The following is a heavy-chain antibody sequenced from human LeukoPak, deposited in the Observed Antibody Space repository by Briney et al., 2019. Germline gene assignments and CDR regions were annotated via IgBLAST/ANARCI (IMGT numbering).Heavy chain of an antibody. V-gene: IGHV1-69*13. CDR3: AGESDDSSGIYVN. D-gene: IGHD3-22*01. CDR1: GGTFSSYA. J-gene: IGHJ4*02. Sequence: SVKVSCKASGGTFSSYAISWVRQAPGQGLEWMGGIIPIFGTANYAQKFQGRVTITADESTSTAYMELSSLRSEDTAVYYCAGESDDSSGIYVNWGQGTLVTVSS. CDR2: IIPIFGTA.